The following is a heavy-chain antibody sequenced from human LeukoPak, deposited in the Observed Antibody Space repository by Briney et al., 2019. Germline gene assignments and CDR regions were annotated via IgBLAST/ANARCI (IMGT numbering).Heavy chain of an antibody. Sequence: GSLRLSCAASGFTLSSYAMHWVRQAPGKGLEWVAVISYDGSNKYYADSVKGQFTISRDNSKNTLYLQMNSLRAEDTAVYYCARDPHHYYDSSGYYSYYYYGMDVWGQGTTVTVSS. CDR2: ISYDGSNK. CDR3: ARDPHHYYDSSGYYSYYYYGMDV. D-gene: IGHD3-22*01. CDR1: GFTLSSYA. J-gene: IGHJ6*02. V-gene: IGHV3-30-3*01.